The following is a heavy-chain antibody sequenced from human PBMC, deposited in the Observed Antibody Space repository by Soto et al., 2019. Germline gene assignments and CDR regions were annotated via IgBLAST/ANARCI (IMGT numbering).Heavy chain of an antibody. J-gene: IGHJ2*01. D-gene: IGHD4-17*01. V-gene: IGHV3-9*01. CDR1: GFTFDDYA. Sequence: GGSLRLSCAASGFTFDDYAMHWVRQAPGKGLEWVSGISWNSGSIGYADSVKGRFTISRDNAKNSLYLQMNSLRAEDTALYYCAKTTVTYYWYFDLWGRGTLVTVSS. CDR2: ISWNSGSI. CDR3: AKTTVTYYWYFDL.